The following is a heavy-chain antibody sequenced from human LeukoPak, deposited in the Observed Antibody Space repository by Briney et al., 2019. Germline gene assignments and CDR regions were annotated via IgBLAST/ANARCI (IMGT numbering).Heavy chain of an antibody. CDR3: ARLRGRQTTDAFDI. CDR1: GYIFTSYW. D-gene: IGHD1/OR15-1a*01. CDR2: IYPGDSDT. Sequence: GESLKISCKGSGYIFTSYWIGWVRQMPGKGLEWMGSIYPGDSDTRYSPSSQGQVTISADKSISTAYLQWSSLKASDTAMYYCARLRGRQTTDAFDIWGQGTMVTVSS. V-gene: IGHV5-51*01. J-gene: IGHJ3*02.